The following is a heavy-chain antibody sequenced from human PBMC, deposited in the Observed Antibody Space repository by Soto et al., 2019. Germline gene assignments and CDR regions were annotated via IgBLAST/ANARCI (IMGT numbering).Heavy chain of an antibody. D-gene: IGHD2-2*01. V-gene: IGHV3-23*01. Sequence: PGGSLRLSCAASGFTFSSYAMSWVRQAPGKGLEWVSAISGSGGSTYYADSVKGRFTISRDNSKNTMYLQMNSLRAEVTAVYYCAKEVSVVVPAAMDYWGEGTLVTVCS. CDR2: ISGSGGST. CDR3: AKEVSVVVPAAMDY. CDR1: GFTFSSYA. J-gene: IGHJ4*02.